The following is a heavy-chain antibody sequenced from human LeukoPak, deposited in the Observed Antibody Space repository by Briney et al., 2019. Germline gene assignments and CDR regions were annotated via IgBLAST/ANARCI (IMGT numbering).Heavy chain of an antibody. CDR2: INHSGST. D-gene: IGHD2-8*01. J-gene: IGHJ6*02. V-gene: IGHV4-39*07. Sequence: PSETLSLTCTVSGGSISSSSYYWGWIRQPPGKGLEWIGEINHSGSTNYNPSLKSRVTISVDTSKNQFSLKLSSVTAADTAVYYCARGRVLMVYAILNYYYGMDVWGQGTTVTVSS. CDR1: GGSISSSSYY. CDR3: ARGRVLMVYAILNYYYGMDV.